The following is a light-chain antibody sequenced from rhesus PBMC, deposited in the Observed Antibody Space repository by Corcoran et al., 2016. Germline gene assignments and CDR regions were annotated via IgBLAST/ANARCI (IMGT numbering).Light chain of an antibody. CDR2: AVT. J-gene: IGLJ1*01. Sequence: QAAPTQPPSVSGSPGQSVTISCTGTTSDVGTYDYVSWYQQHPGKAPQLIIYAVTKRPSGVSDRFSGSKSGNTASLTISGLQAEDEADYYCCSFTTITTYIFGGGTRLTVL. CDR1: TSDVGTYDY. CDR3: CSFTTITTYI. V-gene: IGLV2S7*01.